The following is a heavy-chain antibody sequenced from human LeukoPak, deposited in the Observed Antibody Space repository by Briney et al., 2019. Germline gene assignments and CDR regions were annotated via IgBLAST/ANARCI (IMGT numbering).Heavy chain of an antibody. CDR3: ARDYGDREVPHY. Sequence: PGGSLRLSCAASGFTFSSYSMNWVRQAPGKGLVWVSSISSSSRYIYYADSVKGRFTISRDNAKNSLYLQMNSLRAEDTAVYYCARDYGDREVPHYWGQRTLLPVP. CDR2: ISSSSRYI. J-gene: IGHJ4*02. CDR1: GFTFSSYS. V-gene: IGHV3-21*04. D-gene: IGHD4-17*01.